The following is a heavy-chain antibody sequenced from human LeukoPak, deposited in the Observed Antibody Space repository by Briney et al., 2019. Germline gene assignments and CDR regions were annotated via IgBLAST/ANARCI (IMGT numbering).Heavy chain of an antibody. D-gene: IGHD3-9*01. J-gene: IGHJ4*02. CDR2: ITGSGGST. CDR1: GFTFKNYA. CDR3: ARSTLRYFDWTLFDY. Sequence: GGSLRLSCAASGFTFKNYAMNWVRQAPGKGLEWVSGITGSGGSTHYADSVKGRFTISRDNSKNTLYLQMNSLRAEDTAVYYCARSTLRYFDWTLFDYWGQGTLVTVSS. V-gene: IGHV3-23*01.